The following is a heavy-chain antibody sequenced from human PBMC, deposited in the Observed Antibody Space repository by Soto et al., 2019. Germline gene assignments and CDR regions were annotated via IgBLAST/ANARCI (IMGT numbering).Heavy chain of an antibody. CDR2: IYYGGAT. CDR1: GGSISTSDSY. Sequence: SETLSLTCTVSGGSISTSDSYWVWIRQPPGEGLEWIGSIYYGGATYYNPSLKSRVTISVDTSNNLFSLRLLSVTAADTAVYYCARRGLMLLPIWGQGTMVTVSS. J-gene: IGHJ3*01. CDR3: ARRGLMLLPI. D-gene: IGHD2-15*01. V-gene: IGHV4-39*01.